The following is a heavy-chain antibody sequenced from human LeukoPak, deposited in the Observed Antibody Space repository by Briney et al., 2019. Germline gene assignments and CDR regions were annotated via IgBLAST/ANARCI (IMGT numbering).Heavy chain of an antibody. V-gene: IGHV1-2*02. CDR1: GYSFTGYY. J-gene: IGHJ4*02. CDR2: INPKSGGT. CDR3: ARSGMVTDFDY. Sequence: ASVKVSCKASGYSFTGYYMHWVRQAPGQGLEWMGWINPKSGGTNCAQKFQGRVTMTRDTSISTAYMELSRLRSDDTAVYCCARSGMVTDFDYWGQGTLVTVSS. D-gene: IGHD5-18*01.